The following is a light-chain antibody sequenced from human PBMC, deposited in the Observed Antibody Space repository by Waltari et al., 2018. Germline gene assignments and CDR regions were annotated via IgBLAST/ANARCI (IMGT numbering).Light chain of an antibody. CDR2: RNN. J-gene: IGLJ3*02. V-gene: IGLV1-47*01. CDR1: SSNIGSHS. CDR3: VAWDDSLNGHWV. Sequence: QSVLTQPPSASGTPGQRVTISCSGSSSNIGSHSVYWYQQLPGTAPKLLIYRNNQRPSGVPDRCSGSKSGTSASLAISGLRSEDEVDDYCVAWDDSLNGHWVFGGGTKVTVL.